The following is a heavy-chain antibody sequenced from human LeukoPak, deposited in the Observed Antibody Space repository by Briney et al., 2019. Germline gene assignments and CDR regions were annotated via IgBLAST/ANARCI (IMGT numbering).Heavy chain of an antibody. CDR3: ARSNGDYFAYIDY. Sequence: KPSETLSLTCTISGXSISRSSYQWGWIRQPPGKGLGGIGSIYYSGNTYYNPSLKSRVTISVDTSKDQFSLKLTSVTAADTAVYYCARSNGDYFAYIDYWGQGTLVTVSS. J-gene: IGHJ4*02. V-gene: IGHV4-39*01. D-gene: IGHD4-17*01. CDR1: GXSISRSSYQ. CDR2: IYYSGNT.